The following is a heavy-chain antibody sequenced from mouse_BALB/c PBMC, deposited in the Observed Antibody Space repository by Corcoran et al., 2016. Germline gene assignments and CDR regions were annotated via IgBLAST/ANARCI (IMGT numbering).Heavy chain of an antibody. V-gene: IGHV9-4*02. CDR3: ARWRGYYESWYFDV. CDR1: GYTFTTAG. CDR2: INTHSGVP. J-gene: IGHJ1*01. D-gene: IGHD2-4*01. Sequence: QIQLVQSGPELKKPGETVRISCKASGYTFTTAGMQWVQKMPGKGLKWIGWINTHSGVPKYAEDFKGRFAFSLETSARTAYLQISNLKNEDTATYFCARWRGYYESWYFDVWGAGTTVTVSS.